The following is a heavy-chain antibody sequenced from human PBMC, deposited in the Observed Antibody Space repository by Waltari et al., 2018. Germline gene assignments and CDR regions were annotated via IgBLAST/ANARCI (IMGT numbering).Heavy chain of an antibody. CDR2: IYHSGST. V-gene: IGHV4-38-2*01. Sequence: QVQLQESGPGLVKPSETLSLTCAVSGYSISSGYYWGWIRQPPGKGLGWIGGIYHSGSTYSNPSLNRRVTISVDTSKNQFSLKLSSVTAADTAVYYCARGRVAVAGINDYWGQGTLVTVSS. J-gene: IGHJ4*02. D-gene: IGHD6-19*01. CDR1: GYSISSGYY. CDR3: ARGRVAVAGINDY.